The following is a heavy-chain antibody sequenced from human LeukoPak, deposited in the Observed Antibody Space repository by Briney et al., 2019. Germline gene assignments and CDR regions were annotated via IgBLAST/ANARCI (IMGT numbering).Heavy chain of an antibody. CDR2: ISHDGANK. CDR1: GFPFSNYA. V-gene: IGHV3-30*09. Sequence: GGSLRLSCAASGFPFSNYAMHWVRQAPGKGREWVAVISHDGANKYYTGSVEGSFAISRDNSKNTLELQVNSLKAEDTAVYFCARDYPEDAFDLWGQGTVVTISS. CDR3: ARDYPEDAFDL. D-gene: IGHD1-14*01. J-gene: IGHJ3*01.